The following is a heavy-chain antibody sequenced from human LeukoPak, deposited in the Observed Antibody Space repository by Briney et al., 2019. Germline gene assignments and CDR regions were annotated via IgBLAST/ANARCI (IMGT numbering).Heavy chain of an antibody. J-gene: IGHJ4*02. D-gene: IGHD3-9*01. Sequence: GASVKVSCKASGYTFTSYYMHWVRQAPGQGLEWMGIINPSGGSTSYAQKFQGRVTMTRDTSTSTVYMELSSLRSEDTAVYYCARAWSVSSDILTGRKGGDYWGQGTLVTVSS. V-gene: IGHV1-46*01. CDR1: GYTFTSYY. CDR3: ARAWSVSSDILTGRKGGDY. CDR2: INPSGGST.